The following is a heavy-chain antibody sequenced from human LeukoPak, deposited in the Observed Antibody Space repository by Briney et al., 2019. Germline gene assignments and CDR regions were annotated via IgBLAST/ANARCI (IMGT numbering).Heavy chain of an antibody. CDR1: GFSFSSYW. Sequence: PGGSLRLSCEASGFSFSSYWMIWVRQAPGKGLEWVGNIQQDGSGKEYVDAVKGRFTISRENAKNSLYLQMDSLRAEDTAVYYCASERFGEHSRVDYWGQGTLVTVSS. V-gene: IGHV3-7*01. CDR3: ASERFGEHSRVDY. CDR2: IQQDGSGK. D-gene: IGHD3-10*01. J-gene: IGHJ4*02.